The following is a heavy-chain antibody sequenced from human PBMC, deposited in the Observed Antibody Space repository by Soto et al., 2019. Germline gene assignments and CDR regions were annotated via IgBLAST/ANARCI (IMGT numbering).Heavy chain of an antibody. D-gene: IGHD2-2*01. CDR1: GFTFSTYW. CDR2: INGDGSET. CDR3: TRSIAGFSYADS. V-gene: IGHV3-74*01. Sequence: EVQLVESGGVLVQPGGSLRLSCAASGFTFSTYWMHWVRQAPGKGLVWVSRINGDGSETVYADSVKGRFTISRDNAKNTLYLQMSSLRVEDTAVYYCTRSIAGFSYADSWGQGTLVTVSS. J-gene: IGHJ4*02.